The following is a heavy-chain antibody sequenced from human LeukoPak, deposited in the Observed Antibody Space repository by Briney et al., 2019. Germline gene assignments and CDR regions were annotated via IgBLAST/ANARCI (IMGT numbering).Heavy chain of an antibody. Sequence: GGSLRLSCAASGFTFSSYAMHWVRQAPGKGLEWVAVISYDGSNKYYADSVKGRFTISRDNSKNTLYLQMNSLRAEDTAVYYCAKDRLGATDWYFDLWGRGTLVTVSS. CDR2: ISYDGSNK. D-gene: IGHD1-26*01. V-gene: IGHV3-30-3*01. CDR1: GFTFSSYA. CDR3: AKDRLGATDWYFDL. J-gene: IGHJ2*01.